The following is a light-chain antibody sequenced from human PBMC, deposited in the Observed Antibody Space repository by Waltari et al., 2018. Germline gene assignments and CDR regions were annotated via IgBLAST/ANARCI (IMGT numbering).Light chain of an antibody. Sequence: EIVLTQSPGTLSLSPGERATLSCRASQPIAVRYLAWVQQRPGQATRLLIYGASHRATDIPDRCRGSGSGTEFTLTISRLEPEDFAVFYCQHDGTSSWTFGQGTNGEIK. V-gene: IGKV3-20*01. CDR1: QPIAVRY. J-gene: IGKJ1*01. CDR3: QHDGTSSWT. CDR2: GAS.